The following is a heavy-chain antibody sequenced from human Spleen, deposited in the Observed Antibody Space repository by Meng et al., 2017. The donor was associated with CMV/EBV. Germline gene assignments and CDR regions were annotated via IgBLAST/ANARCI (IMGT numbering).Heavy chain of an antibody. D-gene: IGHD2-2*01. Sequence: VSGGSISSVGYYWSWIRQHPGQGLEWIGYIYYSENTYYNPSLKSRVTMSVDTSRNQFSLKLSSVTAADTAVYYCARVNVVVPASIDYWGQGTLVTVSS. V-gene: IGHV4-31*02. CDR3: ARVNVVVPASIDY. CDR2: IYYSENT. J-gene: IGHJ4*02. CDR1: GGSISSVGYY.